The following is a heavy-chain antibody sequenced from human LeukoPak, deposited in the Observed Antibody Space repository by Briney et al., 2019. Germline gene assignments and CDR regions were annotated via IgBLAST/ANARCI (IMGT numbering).Heavy chain of an antibody. Sequence: GGSLRLSCAASGFTFSSYAMSWVRQAPGKGLEWVSAISGSGGSTIYADSVKGRFTISRDNAKNTLYLQMNSLRAEDTAVYYCVRVTRSSSSWYREPKYYFDYWGQGTLVTVSS. V-gene: IGHV3-23*01. CDR2: ISGSGGST. J-gene: IGHJ4*02. D-gene: IGHD6-13*01. CDR1: GFTFSSYA. CDR3: VRVTRSSSSWYREPKYYFDY.